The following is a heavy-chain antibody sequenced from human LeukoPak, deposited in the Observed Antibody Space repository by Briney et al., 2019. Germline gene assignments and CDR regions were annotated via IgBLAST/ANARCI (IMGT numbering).Heavy chain of an antibody. CDR3: ARDSTGYGYEEWS. D-gene: IGHD5-18*01. Sequence: PGGSLRLSCVASGFTFSSHGMNWARQAPGKGLEWVSGITSGTRTYYADSVKGRFAISRDNAKNSLYLQMNSLRAEDTAVYYCARDSTGYGYEEWSWGQGTLVTVSS. CDR2: ITSGTRT. V-gene: IGHV3-21*01. J-gene: IGHJ5*02. CDR1: GFTFSSHG.